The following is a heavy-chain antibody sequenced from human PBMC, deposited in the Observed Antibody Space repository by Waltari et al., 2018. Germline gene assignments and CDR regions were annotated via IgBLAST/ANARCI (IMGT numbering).Heavy chain of an antibody. CDR1: GGSISSSSYY. J-gene: IGHJ4*02. Sequence: QLQLQESGPGLVKPSETLSLTCTVSGGSISSSSYYWGWIRQPPGKGLEWIRSIHYSGITYYNPALKSRVTISIDTSKNQFSLKLSSVTAADTAVYYCARTLWFGESRYYFDYWGQGTLVTVSS. D-gene: IGHD3-10*01. V-gene: IGHV4-39*07. CDR3: ARTLWFGESRYYFDY. CDR2: IHYSGIT.